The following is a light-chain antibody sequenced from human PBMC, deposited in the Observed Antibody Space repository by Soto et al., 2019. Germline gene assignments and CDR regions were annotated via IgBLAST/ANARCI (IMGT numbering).Light chain of an antibody. CDR2: DAS. V-gene: IGKV1-39*01. J-gene: IGKJ2*01. CDR3: QQSYRTPYT. CDR1: QGIITY. Sequence: DIQMTQSPSSLSASVGDRVTITCRASQGIITYLVWYQQRQGRAPKLLIYDASSLLSGVPSRFSGSGSGTDFTLTISSLQPEDFATYYCQQSYRTPYTFGQGTKLETK.